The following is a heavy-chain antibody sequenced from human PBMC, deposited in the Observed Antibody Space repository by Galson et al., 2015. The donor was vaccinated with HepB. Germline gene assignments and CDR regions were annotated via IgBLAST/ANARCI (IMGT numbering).Heavy chain of an antibody. Sequence: SLGLSCAASGFTVSSNYMSWVRQAPGKGLEWVSVTYSGGRTYYADSVKGRFTISRDNSKNTLYLQMNSLRAEDTAVYYCARDEETAIPNWGQGTLVTVSS. J-gene: IGHJ4*02. D-gene: IGHD2-21*02. CDR3: ARDEETAIPN. V-gene: IGHV3-66*01. CDR1: GFTVSSNY. CDR2: TYSGGRT.